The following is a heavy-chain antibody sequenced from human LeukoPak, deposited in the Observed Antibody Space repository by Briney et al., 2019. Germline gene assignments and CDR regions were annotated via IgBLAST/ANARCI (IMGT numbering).Heavy chain of an antibody. CDR2: IKQEGSDK. V-gene: IGHV3-7*01. J-gene: IGHJ4*02. Sequence: GGSLRLSCAASGYTFTNYWMTWVRQAPGKGLEWVANIKQEGSDKYYVDSVKGRFTISRDNAKNSLFLQMNSLKVEDTAVYYCARVEWMGRMDYWGQGTLVTVSS. CDR3: ARVEWMGRMDY. D-gene: IGHD3-3*01. CDR1: GYTFTNYW.